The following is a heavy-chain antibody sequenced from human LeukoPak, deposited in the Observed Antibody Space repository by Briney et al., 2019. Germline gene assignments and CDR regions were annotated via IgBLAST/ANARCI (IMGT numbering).Heavy chain of an antibody. V-gene: IGHV1-18*04. CDR3: ARGRITMVRGPKSYYYYMDV. Sequence: ASVKVSCKASGYTFTGYYMHWVRQAPGQGLEWMGWINPNSGNTGYAQKLQGRVTMTTDTSTSTVYMELRSLRSDDTAVYYCARGRITMVRGPKSYYYYMDVWGKGTTVTISS. D-gene: IGHD3-10*01. CDR1: GYTFTGYY. CDR2: INPNSGNT. J-gene: IGHJ6*03.